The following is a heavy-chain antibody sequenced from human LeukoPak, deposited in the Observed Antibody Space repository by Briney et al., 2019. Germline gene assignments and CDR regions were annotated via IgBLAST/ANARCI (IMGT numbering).Heavy chain of an antibody. CDR2: IRSKANSYAT. J-gene: IGHJ5*02. V-gene: IGHV3-73*01. CDR3: TRHPSYYEAWFDP. CDR1: GFTFSGSA. Sequence: PGGSLRLSCAASGFTFSGSAMHWVRQASGKGPEWVGHIRSKANSYATEYAASVKGRFTISRDDSKNTAYLQMISLKTEDTAMYYCTRHPSYYEAWFDPWGQGTLVTVSS. D-gene: IGHD3-3*01.